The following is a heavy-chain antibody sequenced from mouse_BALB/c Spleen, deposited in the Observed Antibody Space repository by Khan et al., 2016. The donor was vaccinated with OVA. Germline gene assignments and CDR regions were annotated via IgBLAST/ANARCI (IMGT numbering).Heavy chain of an antibody. CDR3: AKGVWSYYFALDY. Sequence: VQLQESGPGLVAPSQSLSFTCTVSGFSLTDYGVSWIRQPPGKGLEWLGVIWGGGSTYYNSALKSRLSISKDNSKSQVFLKMNGLQTDDTAMYYCAKGVWSYYFALDYWGQGTSVTVSS. J-gene: IGHJ4*01. CDR2: IWGGGST. D-gene: IGHD2-10*02. V-gene: IGHV2-6-5*01. CDR1: GFSLTDYG.